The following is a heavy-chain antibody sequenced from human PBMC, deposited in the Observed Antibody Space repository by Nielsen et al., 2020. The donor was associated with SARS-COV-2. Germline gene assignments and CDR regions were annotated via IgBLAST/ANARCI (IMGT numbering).Heavy chain of an antibody. CDR1: GFTFSSYA. Sequence: GESLKISCAASGFTFSSYAMSWVRQAPGKGLEWVSAISGSGGSTYYADSVKGRFTISRDNSKNTLYLQMNSLRAEDTAVYYCAKMGCGGDCYGWFDPWGQGTLVTVSS. CDR3: AKMGCGGDCYGWFDP. J-gene: IGHJ5*02. V-gene: IGHV3-23*01. D-gene: IGHD2-21*02. CDR2: ISGSGGST.